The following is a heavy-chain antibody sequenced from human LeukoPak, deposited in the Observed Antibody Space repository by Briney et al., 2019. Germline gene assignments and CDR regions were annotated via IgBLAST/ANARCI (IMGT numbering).Heavy chain of an antibody. CDR3: AKGPNYFDS. J-gene: IGHJ4*02. CDR2: ITSSGSTI. CDR1: GFTFSDYS. V-gene: IGHV3-11*04. Sequence: GGSLRLSCAGSGFTFSDYSMTWIRQAPGKGLEWVSYITSSGSTIYYGDSVKGRFTISRDNAKNTLYLQMNSLRAEDTAMYFCAKGPNYFDSWGQGTLVTVSS.